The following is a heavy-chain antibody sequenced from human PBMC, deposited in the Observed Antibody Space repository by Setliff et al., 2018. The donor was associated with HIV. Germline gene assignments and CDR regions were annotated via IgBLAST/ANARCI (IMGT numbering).Heavy chain of an antibody. Sequence: SETLSLTCAVYGGSFSGYYWSWIRQPPGKGLEWIGEINHSGSTNYNPSLKSRVTFSVDTSKNQFSLKLSSVTSADSAVYYCARDSGGGPLLDAFDIWGQGTMVTVSS. D-gene: IGHD3-16*01. J-gene: IGHJ3*02. CDR2: INHSGST. CDR3: ARDSGGGPLLDAFDI. V-gene: IGHV4-34*01. CDR1: GGSFSGYY.